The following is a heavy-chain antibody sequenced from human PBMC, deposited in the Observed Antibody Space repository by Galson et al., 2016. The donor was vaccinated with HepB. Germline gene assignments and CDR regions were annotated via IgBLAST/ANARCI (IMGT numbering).Heavy chain of an antibody. CDR1: GYTFTTYG. D-gene: IGHD6-25*01. V-gene: IGHV1-18*04. J-gene: IGHJ6*02. CDR3: ARDVRHGMDV. Sequence: SVKVSCKASGYTFTTYGISWARQAPGQGLEWLGWISANSGNTNYAQNLQGRVTLTTDTSTTTAYMELRSLRSDDTAVYYCARDVRHGMDVWGQGTTVTVSS. CDR2: ISANSGNT.